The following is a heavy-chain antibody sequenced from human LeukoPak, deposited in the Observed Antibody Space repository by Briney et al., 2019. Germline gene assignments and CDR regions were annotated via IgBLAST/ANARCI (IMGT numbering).Heavy chain of an antibody. CDR2: IDYSGST. J-gene: IGHJ4*02. CDR1: GGSISTFY. CDR3: ARGGRGYSYEIDY. V-gene: IGHV4-59*01. Sequence: SETLSLTCTVSGGSISTFYWSWIRQPPGKGLEWIGYIDYSGSTNYNPSLKRRVIISVDTSNNQFSLKLSSVTAADTAVYYCARGGRGYSYEIDYWGQGTLVTVSS. D-gene: IGHD5-18*01.